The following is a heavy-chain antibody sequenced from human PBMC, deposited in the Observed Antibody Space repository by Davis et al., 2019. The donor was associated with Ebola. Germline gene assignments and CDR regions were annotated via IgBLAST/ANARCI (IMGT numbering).Heavy chain of an antibody. CDR1: GFTFSTYG. CDR2: IRNDGNDQ. J-gene: IGHJ4*02. V-gene: IGHV3-30*02. D-gene: IGHD6-19*01. CDR3: AKGDNSGWYGFDY. Sequence: GESLKISCAASGFTFSTYGMHWARQAPGKGLEWVAFIRNDGNDQYYADSVKGRFTISRDNSKNTLSLQMNSLRAEDTAVYYCAKGDNSGWYGFDYWGQGTLVTVPS.